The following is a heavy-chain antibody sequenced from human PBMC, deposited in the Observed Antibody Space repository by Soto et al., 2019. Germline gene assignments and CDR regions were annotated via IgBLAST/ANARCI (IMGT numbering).Heavy chain of an antibody. CDR1: GFTFSSYA. Sequence: PGGSLRLSCAASGFTFSSYAMSWVRQAPGKGLEWVSAISGSGGSTYYADSVKGRFTISRDNSKNTLYLQMNSLRAEDTAVYYCAKDITIFGVVITDPKYYYGMDVWGQGTTVTV. CDR3: AKDITIFGVVITDPKYYYGMDV. D-gene: IGHD3-3*01. CDR2: ISGSGGST. V-gene: IGHV3-23*01. J-gene: IGHJ6*02.